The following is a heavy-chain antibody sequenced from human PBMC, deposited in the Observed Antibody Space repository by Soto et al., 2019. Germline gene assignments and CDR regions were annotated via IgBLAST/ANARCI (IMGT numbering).Heavy chain of an antibody. J-gene: IGHJ4*02. Sequence: EVQLVESGGGLVEPGGSIRLSCVASGFTFTKAYMTWVRQAPGKGLEWVGRIKGSHAGGTTDYATSVKGRFTISRADSKNTLYLQMNSLKTDDTSVYYCATEGGYPGSNFYGAYWGQGTLVTVSS. D-gene: IGHD1-26*01. CDR3: ATEGGYPGSNFYGAY. CDR2: IKGSHAGGTT. CDR1: GFTFTKAY. V-gene: IGHV3-15*01.